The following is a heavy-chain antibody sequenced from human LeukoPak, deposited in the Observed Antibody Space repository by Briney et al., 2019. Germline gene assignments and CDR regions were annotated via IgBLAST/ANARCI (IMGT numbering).Heavy chain of an antibody. CDR2: INHSGST. Sequence: SETLSLTCTVSGDSISSNNYYWGWIRQPPGKGLEWIGEINHSGSTNYNPSLKSRVTISVDTSKNQFSLKLSSVTAADTAVYYCASVEMATGVDYWGQGTLVTVSS. CDR1: GDSISSNNYY. V-gene: IGHV4-39*07. CDR3: ASVEMATGVDY. D-gene: IGHD5-24*01. J-gene: IGHJ4*02.